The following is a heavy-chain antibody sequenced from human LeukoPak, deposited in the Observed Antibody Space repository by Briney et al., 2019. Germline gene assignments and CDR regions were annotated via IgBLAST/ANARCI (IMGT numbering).Heavy chain of an antibody. CDR1: GDSTSGYY. Sequence: SETLSLTCTVSGDSTSGYYWTWIRQPPGKGLEWIGYIYYRGNTQYNPSLKSRVTISVDTSKNQFSLRLTSVTAADTAVYFDLWGRGTLVTVSS. CDR3: L. CDR2: IYYRGNT. V-gene: IGHV4-59*01. J-gene: IGHJ2*01.